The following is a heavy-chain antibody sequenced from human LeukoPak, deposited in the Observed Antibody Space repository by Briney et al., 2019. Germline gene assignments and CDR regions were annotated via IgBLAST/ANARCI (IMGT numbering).Heavy chain of an antibody. D-gene: IGHD2-2*01. CDR1: GFTFSSYW. V-gene: IGHV3-7*01. CDR3: ARDRSTMGAATGGHFDY. CDR2: IKQDGSEK. Sequence: GGSLRLSCAASGFTFSSYWMSWVRQAPGKGLEWVANIKQDGSEKYYVDSVKGRFTISRDNAKNTLYLQMNSLRVEDTAVYFCARDRSTMGAATGGHFDYWGQGTLVTVSS. J-gene: IGHJ4*02.